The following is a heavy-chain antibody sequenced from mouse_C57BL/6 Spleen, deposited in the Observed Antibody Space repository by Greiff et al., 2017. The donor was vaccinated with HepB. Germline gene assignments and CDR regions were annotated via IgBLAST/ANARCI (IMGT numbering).Heavy chain of an antibody. D-gene: IGHD2-4*01. V-gene: IGHV1-15*01. CDR2: IDPETGGT. CDR1: GYTFTDYE. CDR3: TRSNDYDGAWFAY. Sequence: VQLQQSGAELVRPGASVTLSCKASGYTFTDYEMHWVKQTPVHGLEWIGAIDPETGGTAYNQKFKGKAILTADKSSSTAYMELRSLTSEDSAVYDCTRSNDYDGAWFAYWGQGTLVTVSA. J-gene: IGHJ3*01.